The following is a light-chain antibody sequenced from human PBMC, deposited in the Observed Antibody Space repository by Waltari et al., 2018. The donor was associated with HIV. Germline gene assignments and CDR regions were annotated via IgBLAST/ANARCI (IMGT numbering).Light chain of an antibody. CDR3: QSVDSKDSHYV. CDR2: KDS. Sequence: SYELTQPPSVSVSPGQTARNPCSGETLADHNVYWYQQKSGQAPVLVMYKDSERPSGIPERFYGSTSGTTVTLIISGVQAEDEADYYCQSVDSKDSHYVFGTGTKVTVL. CDR1: TLADHN. J-gene: IGLJ1*01. V-gene: IGLV3-25*03.